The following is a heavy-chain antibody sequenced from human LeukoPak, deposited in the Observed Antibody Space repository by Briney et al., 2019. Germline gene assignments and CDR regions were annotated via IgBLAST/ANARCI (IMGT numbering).Heavy chain of an antibody. CDR2: IYYSGST. D-gene: IGHD3-10*01. Sequence: SETLSLTCTVSGGSISSYYWSWIRQPPGKGLEWIGYIYYSGSTNYNPSLKSRVTISVGTSKNQFSLKLSSVTAADTAVYYCARHGSGSYPGIDASDIWGQGTMVTVSS. J-gene: IGHJ3*02. V-gene: IGHV4-59*01. CDR1: GGSISSYY. CDR3: ARHGSGSYPGIDASDI.